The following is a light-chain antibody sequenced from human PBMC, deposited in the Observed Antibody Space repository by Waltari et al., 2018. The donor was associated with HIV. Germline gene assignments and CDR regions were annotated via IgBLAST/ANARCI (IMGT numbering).Light chain of an antibody. CDR1: QDISNY. Sequence: DIQMTQSPSSLPASVGDRVTITCQASQDISNYLNWYQQKPGKAPKLLIYDASNLETGVPSRFSGSGSGTDFTFTISSLQPEDMATYYCQQYDNLLFTFGPGTKVDIK. CDR2: DAS. J-gene: IGKJ3*01. CDR3: QQYDNLLFT. V-gene: IGKV1-33*01.